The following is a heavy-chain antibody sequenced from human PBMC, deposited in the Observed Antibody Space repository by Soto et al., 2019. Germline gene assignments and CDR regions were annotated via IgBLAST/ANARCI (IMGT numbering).Heavy chain of an antibody. Sequence: SETLSLTCAVSGGSISSSNWWSWVRQPPGKGLEWIGYIHYSGSTNYNPSLRGRVTVSVDTSKNQFSLKLSSVTAADTAVYYCAKEHSRSLPRWFDPWGQEPLGTVSS. V-gene: IGHV4-4*02. CDR3: AKEHSRSLPRWFDP. J-gene: IGHJ5*02. D-gene: IGHD6-13*01. CDR2: IHYSGST. CDR1: GGSISSSNW.